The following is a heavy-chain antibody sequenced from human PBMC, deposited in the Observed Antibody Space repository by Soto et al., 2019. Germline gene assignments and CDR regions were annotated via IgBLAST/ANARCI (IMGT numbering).Heavy chain of an antibody. CDR3: ARDPGGQYCTSTSCLYFFDH. CDR2: ISDSGST. V-gene: IGHV3-23*01. J-gene: IGHJ4*02. CDR1: GFTFSNHA. Sequence: EVQLLESGGALVQPGGSLRLSCAASGFTFSNHAIKWVRQAPGKGLEWVSTISDSGSTYYADSVKGRYTISRDNSKNTQYLKMNRQRAEDTAVYYCARDPGGQYCTSTSCLYFFDHWGQGALVIVST. D-gene: IGHD2-2*01.